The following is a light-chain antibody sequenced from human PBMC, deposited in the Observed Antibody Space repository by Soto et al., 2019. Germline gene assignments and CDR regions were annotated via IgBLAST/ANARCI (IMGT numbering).Light chain of an antibody. V-gene: IGKV1-5*01. CDR3: QQYNTYPWT. CDR2: DAS. CDR1: HSISSW. J-gene: IGKJ1*01. Sequence: DIQMTQSPATLSASVGDRVTITCRASHSISSWLAWYQQKPGKVPKLLIDDASSLESGVPSRFSGSGSGTEFTLTISSLQPDDFATYDCQQYNTYPWTFGQGTKVEIK.